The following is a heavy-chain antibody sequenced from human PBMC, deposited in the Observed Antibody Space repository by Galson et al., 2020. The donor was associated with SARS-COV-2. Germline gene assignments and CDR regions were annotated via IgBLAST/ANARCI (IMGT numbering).Heavy chain of an antibody. D-gene: IGHD3-10*01. CDR3: ARVVRGVNGGLDP. CDR1: GGSFSGYY. Sequence: SETLSLTCAASGGSFSGYYWRWIRQPPGKGLEWIGEINHSGSNNYNPSLKSRVTISVDTSKNQFSLKLSSVTAADTALYYCARVVRGVNGGLDPWGQGTLVSVS. V-gene: IGHV4-34*01. CDR2: INHSGSN. J-gene: IGHJ5*02.